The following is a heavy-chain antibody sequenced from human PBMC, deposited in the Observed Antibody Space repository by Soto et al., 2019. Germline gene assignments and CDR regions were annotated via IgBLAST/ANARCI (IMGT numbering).Heavy chain of an antibody. J-gene: IGHJ5*02. CDR3: ARSLVVAAITNWFDP. CDR1: GGSFSGYY. V-gene: IGHV4-34*01. D-gene: IGHD2-15*01. Sequence: QVQLQQWGAGLLKPSETLSLTCAVYGGSFSGYYWSWIRQPPGKGLEWIGEINHSGSTNYNPSLKSRVTISVDTSKNQFSLKLSSVTAADTAVYYCARSLVVAAITNWFDPWGQGTLVTVSS. CDR2: INHSGST.